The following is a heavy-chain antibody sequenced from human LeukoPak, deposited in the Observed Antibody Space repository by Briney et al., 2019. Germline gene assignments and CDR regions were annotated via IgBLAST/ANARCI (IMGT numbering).Heavy chain of an antibody. J-gene: IGHJ4*02. CDR1: GFTFSSYS. CDR3: ARDRDSSSSSDY. D-gene: IGHD6-6*01. Sequence: GGSLRLSCAASGFTFSSYSMNWVRQAPGKGLEWVSSISSSSSYIYYADSVKGRFTISRDNAKNSLYLQMNSLRAEDTAVYYCARDRDSSSSSDYWGQETLVTVSS. CDR2: ISSSSSYI. V-gene: IGHV3-21*01.